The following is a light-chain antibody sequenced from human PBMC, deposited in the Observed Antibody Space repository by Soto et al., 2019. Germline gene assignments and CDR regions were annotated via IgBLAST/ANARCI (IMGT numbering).Light chain of an antibody. Sequence: QSVLTQPASVSGPPGQSITISCTGTSSDVGSYNLVSWYQQHPGKAPKLMIYEGSKRPSGVSNRFSGSKSGNTASLTISGLQAEDEADYYCCSYAGSTGVFGTGTKVTVL. CDR2: EGS. J-gene: IGLJ1*01. V-gene: IGLV2-23*01. CDR3: CSYAGSTGV. CDR1: SSDVGSYNL.